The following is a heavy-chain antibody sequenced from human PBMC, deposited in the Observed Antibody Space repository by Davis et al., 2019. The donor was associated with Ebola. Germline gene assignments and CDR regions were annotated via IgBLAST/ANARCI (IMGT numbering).Heavy chain of an antibody. D-gene: IGHD2-15*01. CDR2: ISYDGSNK. V-gene: IGHV3-30-3*01. CDR3: AREEGYCSGGDCYNWFDP. CDR1: GFTFSSYA. J-gene: IGHJ5*02. Sequence: PGGSLRLPCAASGFTFSSYAMHWLRQAPGKGLEWVAFISYDGSNKYYADSVKGRFSISRDNSKNTLYLQMNSLRAEDTAVYYCAREEGYCSGGDCYNWFDPWGQGTLVTVSS.